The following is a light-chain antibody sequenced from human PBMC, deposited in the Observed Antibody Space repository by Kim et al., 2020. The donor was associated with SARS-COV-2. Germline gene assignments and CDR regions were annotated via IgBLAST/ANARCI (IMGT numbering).Light chain of an antibody. V-gene: IGKV3-15*01. Sequence: EIVMTQSPATLSVSLGERATLSCRASQSVRTNLAWYQQRPGQAPRLLIYDASTRATGIATRFRGSGSGTEFTLTINSLQSEDLATYYCQQYNNWPPWAFGQGTKVDIK. CDR1: QSVRTN. CDR3: QQYNNWPPWA. CDR2: DAS. J-gene: IGKJ1*01.